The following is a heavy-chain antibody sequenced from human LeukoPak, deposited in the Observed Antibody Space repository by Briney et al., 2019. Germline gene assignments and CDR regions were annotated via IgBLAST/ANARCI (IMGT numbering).Heavy chain of an antibody. CDR2: IIPIFGTA. D-gene: IGHD5-12*01. J-gene: IGHJ4*02. Sequence: ASVKVSCKASGGTFSSYAISWVRQAPGQGLEWMGGIIPIFGTANYAQKFQGRVTITADESTSTAYMELSSLRSEDTAMYYCAKSNGYGLIDYWGQGTLVTVSS. CDR3: AKSNGYGLIDY. V-gene: IGHV1-69*13. CDR1: GGTFSSYA.